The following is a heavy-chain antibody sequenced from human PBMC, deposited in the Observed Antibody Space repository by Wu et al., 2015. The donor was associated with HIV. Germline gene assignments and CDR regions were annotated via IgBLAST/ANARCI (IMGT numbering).Heavy chain of an antibody. D-gene: IGHD3-10*01. CDR2: ISADDRNT. Sequence: QIQLVQSGGELKKPGASVRISCKAYGYTFVNYNINWVRQAPGQGLEWMGWISADDRNTNFTRGRVTLTTDISTNTAYLELRSLRYDDTAMYYCARVGTLLRGVSFLVYWGQGTLVTVSS. CDR1: GYTFVNYN. V-gene: IGHV1-18*01. CDR3: ARVGTLLRGVSFLVY. J-gene: IGHJ4*02.